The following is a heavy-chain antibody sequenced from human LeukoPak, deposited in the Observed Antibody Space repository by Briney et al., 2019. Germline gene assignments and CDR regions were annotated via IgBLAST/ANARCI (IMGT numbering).Heavy chain of an antibody. Sequence: SETLSLTCAVYGGSFSGYYWSWIRQPPGKGLEWIGEINHSGSTNYNPSLKSRVTISVDTSKNQFSLKLSSVTAADTAVYYCARSIVFAIFGVVIISAFDIWGQGTTVTVSS. D-gene: IGHD3-3*01. CDR1: GGSFSGYY. CDR2: INHSGST. V-gene: IGHV4-34*01. J-gene: IGHJ3*02. CDR3: ARSIVFAIFGVVIISAFDI.